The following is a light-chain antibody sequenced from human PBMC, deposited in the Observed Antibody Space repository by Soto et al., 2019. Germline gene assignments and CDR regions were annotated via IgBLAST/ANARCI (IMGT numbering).Light chain of an antibody. V-gene: IGLV2-14*01. Sequence: QSVLTQPASVSGSPGQSITISCTGSSSDVGGYNYVSWYQQHPGKAPKLMIYEVINRPSGVSSRFSGSKSGNTASLTISGLQAEDEADYPCCSYTSSDTHLVFGGGTQLTVL. CDR3: CSYTSSDTHLV. CDR2: EVI. CDR1: SSDVGGYNY. J-gene: IGLJ3*02.